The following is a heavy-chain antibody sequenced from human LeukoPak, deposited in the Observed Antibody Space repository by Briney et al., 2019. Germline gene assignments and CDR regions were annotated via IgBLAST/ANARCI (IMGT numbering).Heavy chain of an antibody. J-gene: IGHJ5*01. D-gene: IGHD6-13*01. CDR2: INSDGSST. Sequence: GGSLRLSCAASGFTFSSYWIHWVRQAPGKGLVWVSRINSDGSSTSYADSVKGRFTISRDNAKNTLHLQMNSLRAEDTAVYYCARDGSSWGNWFDSWGQGTLVTVSS. CDR1: GFTFSSYW. V-gene: IGHV3-74*01. CDR3: ARDGSSWGNWFDS.